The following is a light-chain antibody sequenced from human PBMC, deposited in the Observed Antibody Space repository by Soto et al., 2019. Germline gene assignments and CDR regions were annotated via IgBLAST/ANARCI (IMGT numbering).Light chain of an antibody. CDR1: QSVDGY. CDR2: GAS. V-gene: IGKV3-15*01. Sequence: EVVMTQSPGTVSVSRGESAGVAFRASQSVDGYLAWYQQKPGQAPRLLIYGASTRATGVTARFRGGGSGTEFTLTISSLQSGDSAVYYCQQYHKWPPITFGQGTRLEIK. CDR3: QQYHKWPPIT. J-gene: IGKJ5*01.